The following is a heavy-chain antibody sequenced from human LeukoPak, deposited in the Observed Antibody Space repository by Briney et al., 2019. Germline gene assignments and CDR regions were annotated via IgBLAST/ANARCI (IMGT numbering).Heavy chain of an antibody. CDR2: IRYDGSNK. CDR1: GFTSSSFG. CDR3: ANCGSGSYTIDY. Sequence: GGSLRLSCAASGFTSSSFGMHWVRQAPGKGLEWVAFIRYDGSNKYYADSVKGRFTISRDNSKNTLYLEMNSLRAEDTAVYYCANCGSGSYTIDYWGQGTLVTVSS. J-gene: IGHJ4*02. V-gene: IGHV3-30*02. D-gene: IGHD3-10*01.